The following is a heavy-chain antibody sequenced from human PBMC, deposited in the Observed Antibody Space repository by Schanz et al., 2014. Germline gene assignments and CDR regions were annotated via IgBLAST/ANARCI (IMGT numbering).Heavy chain of an antibody. CDR2: ISPSSSYI. V-gene: IGHV3-11*05. CDR3: ARDGGRDGYNLAFDV. CDR1: GFTFSDYY. Sequence: QVQLVESGGGLVKPGGSLRLSCAASGFTFSDYYMNWIRQAPGKGLEYISSISPSSSYIYYADSVKGRFTISRDNAKNSLYLQMNSLRAEDTAVYFCARDGGRDGYNLAFDVWGQGTLVTVS. J-gene: IGHJ3*01. D-gene: IGHD5-12*01.